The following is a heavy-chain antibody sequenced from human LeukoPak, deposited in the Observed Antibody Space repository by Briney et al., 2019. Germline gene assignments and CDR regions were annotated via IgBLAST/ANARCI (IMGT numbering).Heavy chain of an antibody. D-gene: IGHD6-19*01. CDR1: GYTFTTYG. Sequence: ASVKVSCRASGYTFTTYGINWVRQAPGQGLEWMGWIKTYNGDTNTAQKFLDRIIMTTDKSTGTAYMELRSLRSDDTAVYYCAKDGGQQWLTNYYSYGMDVWGQGTSVIVSS. CDR3: AKDGGQQWLTNYYSYGMDV. CDR2: IKTYNGDT. V-gene: IGHV1-18*01. J-gene: IGHJ6*02.